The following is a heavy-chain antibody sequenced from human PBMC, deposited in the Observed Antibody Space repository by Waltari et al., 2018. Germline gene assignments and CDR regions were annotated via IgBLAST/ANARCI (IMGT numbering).Heavy chain of an antibody. D-gene: IGHD3-22*01. CDR1: EYSISTGFY. V-gene: IGHV4-38-2*02. Sequence: QVQLQESGPGLVKPSGTLSLTCSVSEYSISTGFYWGWVRQTPGKGLEWIGSIYHHGNTRYKPPRNSRAAVSMDMSKNQFSLQLNAVTAADTAVYYCARHRLDRGDSFDFWGQGVLVTVSS. J-gene: IGHJ4*02. CDR2: IYHHGNT. CDR3: ARHRLDRGDSFDF.